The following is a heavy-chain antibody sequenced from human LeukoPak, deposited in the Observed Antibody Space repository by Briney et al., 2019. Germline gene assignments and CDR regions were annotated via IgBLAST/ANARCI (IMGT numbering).Heavy chain of an antibody. J-gene: IGHJ5*02. CDR2: INQDGGAK. CDR1: GFTFSSYW. D-gene: IGHD2/OR15-2a*01. CDR3: TDKNLA. V-gene: IGHV3-7*02. Sequence: PGGSLRLSCAASGFTFSSYWMTWVRQAPGRGLEWVANINQDGGAKYYVDSVKGRFTISRDNAKNSLYLQMNSLRVEDTAVYVCTDKNLAWGPETVVTVSS.